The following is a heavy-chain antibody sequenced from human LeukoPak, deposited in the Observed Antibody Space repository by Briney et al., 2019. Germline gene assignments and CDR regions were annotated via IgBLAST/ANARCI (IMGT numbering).Heavy chain of an antibody. CDR1: GGSFSGYY. CDR2: INHSGST. D-gene: IGHD2-2*01. J-gene: IGHJ4*02. V-gene: IGHV4-34*01. Sequence: PSETLSLTCAVYGGSFSGYYWSWIRQPPGKGLEWIGEINHSGSTNYNPSLKSRVTISVDTSKNQFSLKLSSVTAADTAVYYCARFQPGDVVVPVRQPRAPPPRYFDFWGQGILVTVSS. CDR3: ARFQPGDVVVPVRQPRAPPPRYFDF.